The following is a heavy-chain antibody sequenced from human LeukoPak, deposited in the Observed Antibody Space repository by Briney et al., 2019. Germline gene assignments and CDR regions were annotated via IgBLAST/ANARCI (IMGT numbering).Heavy chain of an antibody. V-gene: IGHV3-49*03. J-gene: IGHJ4*02. CDR3: TRGIGYTYGWSD. CDR2: IRRIPSGGTT. CDR1: GFTFTDYA. Sequence: PGRFLRLSCVTSGFTFTDYAISWFRQAPGKGLEWVGFIRRIPSGGTTDYAASVKGRFTISRDNSKSIAYLQMNSLESEDTAMYYCTRGIGYTYGWSDWGQGTLVTVSS. D-gene: IGHD5-18*01.